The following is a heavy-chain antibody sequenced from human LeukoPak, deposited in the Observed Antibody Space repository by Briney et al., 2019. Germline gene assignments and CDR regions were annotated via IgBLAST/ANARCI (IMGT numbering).Heavy chain of an antibody. D-gene: IGHD3-9*01. CDR3: ARDSLRYLDY. CDR1: GFTFSSYS. CDR2: ISSSSSYI. Sequence: GGSLRLSCAASGFTFSSYSMNWVRQAPGKGLEWVSSISSSSSYIYYADSVKGRFTISSDNAKNSLYLQMNSLRAEDTAVYYCARDSLRYLDYWGQGTLVTVSS. J-gene: IGHJ4*02. V-gene: IGHV3-21*01.